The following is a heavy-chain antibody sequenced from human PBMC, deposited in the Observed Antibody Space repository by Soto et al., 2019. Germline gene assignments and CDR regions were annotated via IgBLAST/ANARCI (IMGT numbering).Heavy chain of an antibody. CDR3: ARDPLNTDAFDI. V-gene: IGHV4-31*03. CDR1: GGSISSGGYY. Sequence: SETLSLTCTVSGGSISSGGYYWSWIRQHPGKGLEWIGYIYYSGSTYYNPSLKSRVTISVDTSKNQFSLKLSSVTAADTAVYYCARDPLNTDAFDIWGQGTMVTVSS. CDR2: IYYSGST. J-gene: IGHJ3*02.